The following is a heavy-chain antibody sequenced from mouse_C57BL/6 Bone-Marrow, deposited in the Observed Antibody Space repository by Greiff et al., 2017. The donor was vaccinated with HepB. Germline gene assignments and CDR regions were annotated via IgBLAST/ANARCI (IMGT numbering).Heavy chain of an antibody. J-gene: IGHJ2*01. CDR1: GYSITSGYY. CDR3: ARGYYGSRRGYYFDY. V-gene: IGHV3-6*01. Sequence: ESGPGLVKPSQSLSLTCSVTGYSITSGYYWNWIRQFPGNKLEWMGYISYDGSNNYNPSLKNRISITRDTSKNQFFLKLNSVTTEDTATYYCARGYYGSRRGYYFDYWGQGTTLTVSS. D-gene: IGHD1-1*01. CDR2: ISYDGSN.